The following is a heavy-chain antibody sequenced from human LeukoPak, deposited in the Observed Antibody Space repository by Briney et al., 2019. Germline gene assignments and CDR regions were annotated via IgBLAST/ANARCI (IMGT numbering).Heavy chain of an antibody. CDR1: GGSISSYY. Sequence: PSETLSLTCTVSGGSISSYYWSWIRQPPGKGLEWIGHIYYSGSTNYNPSLKSRVTISVDTSKNQFSLKLSSVTAADTAVYYCARAGDEFGVVIYFDYWGQGTLVTVSS. D-gene: IGHD3-3*01. J-gene: IGHJ4*02. V-gene: IGHV4-59*01. CDR3: ARAGDEFGVVIYFDY. CDR2: IYYSGST.